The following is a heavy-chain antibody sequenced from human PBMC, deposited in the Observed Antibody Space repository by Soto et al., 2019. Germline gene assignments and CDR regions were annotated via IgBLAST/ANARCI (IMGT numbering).Heavy chain of an antibody. J-gene: IGHJ6*03. CDR1: GFTLSGYA. CDR2: ISSNGVGT. Sequence: GGSLRLSCAASGFTLSGYAMDWVRQAPGKGLEYVSGISSNGVGTNYAQKLQGRVTMTTDTSTSTAYMELRSLRSDDTAVYYCARGGNWNYGSYYMDVWGKGTTVTVS. V-gene: IGHV3-64*04. CDR3: ARGGNWNYGSYYMDV. D-gene: IGHD1-7*01.